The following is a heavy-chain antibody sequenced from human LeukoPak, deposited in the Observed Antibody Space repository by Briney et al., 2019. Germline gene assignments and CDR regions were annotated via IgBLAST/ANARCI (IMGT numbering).Heavy chain of an antibody. Sequence: SGPTLVNPTQTLTLTCSVSGFSVSATEVGLGWIRQSSGKALEWIAFISGNDEKRYTPSLRVRVSITKDTSKNQVVLTMMNMDPGDTATYYCVRGTVEGGFDHWGQGTLVSVSS. D-gene: IGHD1-7*01. V-gene: IGHV2-5*01. CDR3: VRGTVEGGFDH. CDR1: GFSVSATEVG. CDR2: ISGNDEK. J-gene: IGHJ4*02.